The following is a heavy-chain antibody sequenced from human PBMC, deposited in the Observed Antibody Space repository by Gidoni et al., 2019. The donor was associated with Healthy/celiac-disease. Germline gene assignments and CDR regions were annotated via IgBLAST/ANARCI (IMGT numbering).Heavy chain of an antibody. CDR2: IIPILGIA. CDR3: ARDCSGGSCYSGGY. J-gene: IGHJ4*02. CDR1: GGTFSSYA. D-gene: IGHD2-15*01. V-gene: IGHV1-69*04. Sequence: QVQLVQSGAEVKKPGSSVKVSCKASGGTFSSYAISWVRQAPGRGLEWLGRIIPILGIANYAQKFQGRVTITADKSTSTAYMELSSLRSEDTAVYYCARDCSGGSCYSGGYWGQGTLVTVSS.